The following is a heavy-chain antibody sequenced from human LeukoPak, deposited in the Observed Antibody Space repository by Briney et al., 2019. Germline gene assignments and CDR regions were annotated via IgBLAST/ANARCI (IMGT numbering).Heavy chain of an antibody. CDR1: GFTFSNYW. CDR3: ARGLNWNQVDY. J-gene: IGHJ4*02. V-gene: IGHV3-74*01. Sequence: SGGSLRLSCAASGFTFSNYWMHWVRQAPGKGPVWVSRINFDGTTTTYADSVKGRFTISRDNAKNTLYLQMNSLQVEDTAPYYCARGLNWNQVDYWGQGTLVTVSS. CDR2: INFDGTTT. D-gene: IGHD1-1*01.